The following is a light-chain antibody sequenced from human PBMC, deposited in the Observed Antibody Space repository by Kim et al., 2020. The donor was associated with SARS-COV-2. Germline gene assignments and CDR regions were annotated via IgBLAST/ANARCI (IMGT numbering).Light chain of an antibody. V-gene: IGLV3-1*01. CDR3: QAWDSSTAV. Sequence: SYELTQPPSVSVSPGQTASITCSGDKLGDKYACWYQQKPGQSPVLVIYQDSKRPTGIPERCSGSNSGNTATLNISGTQAMDEADYYCQAWDSSTAVLGGVTQLTVL. CDR2: QDS. CDR1: KLGDKY. J-gene: IGLJ2*01.